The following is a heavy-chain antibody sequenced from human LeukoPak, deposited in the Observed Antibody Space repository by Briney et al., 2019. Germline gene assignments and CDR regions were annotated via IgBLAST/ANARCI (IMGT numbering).Heavy chain of an antibody. J-gene: IGHJ6*02. CDR2: MNPNSGNT. CDR1: GYTFTSYD. D-gene: IGHD1-26*01. Sequence: ASVTVSCKASGYTFTSYDINWVRQAPGQGLEWMGWMNPNSGNTGYAQKFQGRVTMTRNTSISTAYMELGSLRSDDTAVYYCARVNSGSYWGYYYYGMDVWGQGTTVTVSS. CDR3: ARVNSGSYWGYYYYGMDV. V-gene: IGHV1-8*01.